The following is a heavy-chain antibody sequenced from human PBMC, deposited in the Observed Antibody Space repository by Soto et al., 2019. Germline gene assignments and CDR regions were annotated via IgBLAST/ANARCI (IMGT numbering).Heavy chain of an antibody. Sequence: SETLSLTCAVSSGSISSSNWWSWVRQPPGKGLELIGEIYHSGSTNYNPSLKSRVTISVDKSKNQFSLKLSSVTAADTAVYYCARRRIRGHDAFDIWGQGTMVTVSS. CDR1: SGSISSSNW. CDR2: IYHSGST. J-gene: IGHJ3*02. CDR3: ARRRIRGHDAFDI. V-gene: IGHV4-4*02. D-gene: IGHD3-3*02.